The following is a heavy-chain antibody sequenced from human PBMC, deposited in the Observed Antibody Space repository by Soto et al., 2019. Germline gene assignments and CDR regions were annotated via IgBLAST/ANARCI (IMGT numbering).Heavy chain of an antibody. J-gene: IGHJ4*02. Sequence: EVQVVESGGGLVQPGGSLRLSCAASGFTFSTFWMSWVRQAPGKGLEWVANIKPGGSEKYYVDSVKGRFTISRDDANKSLYHQMNSLRVEDTAMYYCARNPWGVAGTDYWGQGTLVTVSS. CDR3: ARNPWGVAGTDY. V-gene: IGHV3-7*01. CDR2: IKPGGSEK. CDR1: GFTFSTFW. D-gene: IGHD6-19*01.